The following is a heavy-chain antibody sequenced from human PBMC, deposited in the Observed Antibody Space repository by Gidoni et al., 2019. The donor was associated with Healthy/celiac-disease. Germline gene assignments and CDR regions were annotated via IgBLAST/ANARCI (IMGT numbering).Heavy chain of an antibody. J-gene: IGHJ4*02. CDR1: VGTFSSYA. CDR3: ARDRSTYYYGSGSGY. V-gene: IGHV1-69*06. Sequence: QVQLVQSGAEVKKPGSSVKVSCKASVGTFSSYASSWLRQAPGQGLEWMGGIIPIIGTANYAQKFQGRVTITEDKSTSTAYMELSSLRSEDTAVYYCARDRSTYYYGSGSGYWGQGTLVTVSS. CDR2: IIPIIGTA. D-gene: IGHD3-10*01.